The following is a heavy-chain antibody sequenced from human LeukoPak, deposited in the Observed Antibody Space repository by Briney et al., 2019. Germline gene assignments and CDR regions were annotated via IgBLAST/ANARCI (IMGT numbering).Heavy chain of an antibody. Sequence: GGSLRLSCAASGFTFSSDSMNWVRQAPGKGLEWVSYISSSSSTIYYADSVKGRFTISRDNAKNSLYLQMNSLRAEDTTVYYCAREQVVVVPAAGLDPWGQGTLVTVSS. J-gene: IGHJ5*02. D-gene: IGHD2-2*01. CDR2: ISSSSSTI. CDR1: GFTFSSDS. V-gene: IGHV3-48*01. CDR3: AREQVVVVPAAGLDP.